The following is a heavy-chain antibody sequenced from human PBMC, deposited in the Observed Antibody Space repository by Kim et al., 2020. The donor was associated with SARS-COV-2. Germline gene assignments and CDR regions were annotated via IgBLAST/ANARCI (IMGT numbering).Heavy chain of an antibody. Sequence: YAQKLQGRVTMTTDTSTSTAYMELRSLRSDDTAVYYCARGAAAGTTSSDYWGQGTLVTVSS. J-gene: IGHJ4*02. CDR3: ARGAAAGTTSSDY. V-gene: IGHV1-18*01. D-gene: IGHD6-13*01.